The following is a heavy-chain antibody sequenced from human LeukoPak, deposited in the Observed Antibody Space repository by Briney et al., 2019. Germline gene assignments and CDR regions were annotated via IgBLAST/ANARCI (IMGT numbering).Heavy chain of an antibody. CDR2: ISGSGGST. J-gene: IGHJ4*02. Sequence: GGSLRLSCAASGFTFSNYAMTWVRQAPGKGLEWVSAISGSGGSTYYADSVKGRFTISRDDSKNTLYLQMNSLRAEDTAVYYCAKGSGSGSYYTEGIDYWGQGTLVTVSS. CDR1: GFTFSNYA. V-gene: IGHV3-23*01. CDR3: AKGSGSGSYYTEGIDY. D-gene: IGHD3-10*01.